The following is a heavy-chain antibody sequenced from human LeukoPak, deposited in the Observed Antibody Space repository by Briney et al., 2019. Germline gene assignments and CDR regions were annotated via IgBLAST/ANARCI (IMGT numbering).Heavy chain of an antibody. CDR3: ARPQYSSSWSPFDY. CDR2: IYFSGTT. J-gene: IGHJ4*02. V-gene: IGHV4-38-2*02. D-gene: IGHD6-13*01. CDR1: GYSISSGYY. Sequence: SETLSLTCTVSGYSISSGYYWGWIRQPPGKGLEWIGTIYFSGTTYYNTSLKSRVTISLDTSKNQFSLNLSSVTAADTAVYYCARPQYSSSWSPFDYWGQGTLVTVSS.